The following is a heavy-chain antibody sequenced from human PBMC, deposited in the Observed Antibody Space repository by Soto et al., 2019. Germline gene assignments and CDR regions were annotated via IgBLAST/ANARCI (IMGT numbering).Heavy chain of an antibody. D-gene: IGHD2-15*01. CDR1: GFNFSSYA. V-gene: IGHV3-23*01. CDR2: ISGSGFTT. Sequence: GGSLRLSCAASGFNFSSYAMSWVRQAPGKGLEWVSAISGSGFTTSYAASVKGRFTISRDNAKKTLYLQMNSLRAEDTAVYYCAKFQGGGHRSLLPNFYFDYWGQGTLVTVSS. J-gene: IGHJ4*02. CDR3: AKFQGGGHRSLLPNFYFDY.